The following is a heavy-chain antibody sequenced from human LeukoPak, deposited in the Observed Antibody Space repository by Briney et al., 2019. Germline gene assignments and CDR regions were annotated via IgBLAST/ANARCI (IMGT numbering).Heavy chain of an antibody. CDR2: ITSSSSTI. V-gene: IGHV3-48*02. CDR3: AKSGSYRFDY. J-gene: IGHJ4*02. CDR1: GITFSGYS. Sequence: GGSLRLSCAASGITFSGYSMNWVRQAPGKGLEWVSYITSSSSTIYYADSVKGRFTISRDNAKNSLYLQMNSLRNEDTAVYYCAKSGSYRFDYWGQGTLVTVSS. D-gene: IGHD1-26*01.